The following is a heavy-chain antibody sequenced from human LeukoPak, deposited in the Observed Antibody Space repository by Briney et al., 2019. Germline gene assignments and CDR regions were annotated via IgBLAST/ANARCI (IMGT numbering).Heavy chain of an antibody. D-gene: IGHD3-10*01. CDR1: GYIFTTHW. CDR2: IYPDDSDT. J-gene: IGHJ4*02. CDR3: ARQWADGSGSYYFY. Sequence: GESLKISCKASGYIFTTHWLGWVRQMPGKGLEWMGMIYPDDSDTRYNPSFQGQVTMSADKSISTAYLQWSSLKSSDTAMYYCARQWADGSGSYYFYWGQGTLVTVSS. V-gene: IGHV5-51*01.